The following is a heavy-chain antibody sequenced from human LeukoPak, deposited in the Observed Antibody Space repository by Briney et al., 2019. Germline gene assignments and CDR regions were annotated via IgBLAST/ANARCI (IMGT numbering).Heavy chain of an antibody. V-gene: IGHV4-4*07. D-gene: IGHD3-10*01. J-gene: IGHJ5*02. Sequence: SETLSLTRTVSGGSISSYYWSCIRHPAGRGLEWIGRNYTSGSTNYNPSLKSRVTMSVDTSKNQFSLKLSSVTAAETAVYYCARVITMVRGVKVYWFEPWGQGTLVTVSS. CDR2: NYTSGST. CDR1: GGSISSYY. CDR3: ARVITMVRGVKVYWFEP.